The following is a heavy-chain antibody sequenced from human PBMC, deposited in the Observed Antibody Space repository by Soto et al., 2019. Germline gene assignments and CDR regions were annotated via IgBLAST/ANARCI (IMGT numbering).Heavy chain of an antibody. D-gene: IGHD3-10*01. Sequence: QVQLQESGPGLVKPSETLSLTCTVSGGSISSYYWSWIRQPPGKGLEWIGYIYSSGSTNYNPSLKXXGXIXXDTCKNQCSLKRSSVTAAETAVYDCARDRLGSPDYWGQGTLVTVSS. V-gene: IGHV4-59*01. J-gene: IGHJ4*02. CDR2: IYSSGST. CDR1: GGSISSYY. CDR3: ARDRLGSPDY.